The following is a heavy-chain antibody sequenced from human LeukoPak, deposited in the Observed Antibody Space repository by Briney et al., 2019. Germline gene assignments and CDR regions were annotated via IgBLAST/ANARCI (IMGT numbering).Heavy chain of an antibody. Sequence: SETLSLTCTVSGGSITSYYVSWIRQPPGKGLEWIGYISYTGSTDYNPSLKSRVTISVDMSKNQFSLKVSSVTAADTAVYYCARGSVDFDSWGQGTLVTVSS. V-gene: IGHV4-59*01. J-gene: IGHJ4*02. CDR2: ISYTGST. CDR1: GGSITSYY. CDR3: ARGSVDFDS.